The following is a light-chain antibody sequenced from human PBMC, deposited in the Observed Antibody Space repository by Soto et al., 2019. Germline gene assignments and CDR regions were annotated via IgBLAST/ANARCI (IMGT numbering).Light chain of an antibody. Sequence: IQLTQSPSSLSASVVDKVTITCRASQSISSSLNWYQQKSGKAPNLLIYGVSRLQGGVPSRFSGSGSGTDFTLTISSLQPEDFATYYCQQANSFPLTFGGGTKVDIK. CDR2: GVS. V-gene: IGKV1-39*01. CDR3: QQANSFPLT. J-gene: IGKJ4*01. CDR1: QSISSS.